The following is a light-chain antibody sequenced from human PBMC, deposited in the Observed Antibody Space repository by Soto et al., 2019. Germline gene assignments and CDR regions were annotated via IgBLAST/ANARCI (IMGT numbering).Light chain of an antibody. J-gene: IGKJ1*01. Sequence: EIVMTRSPATLSVSPGERVTLSCRASQGVSRNLAWFQQKPGQAPRLLIYGASTRATGIPVRFSGSGSGTEFALTISSLQSEDLAVYYCQHYNNWPPWTFGQGTKVDIK. CDR3: QHYNNWPPWT. CDR1: QGVSRN. CDR2: GAS. V-gene: IGKV3-15*01.